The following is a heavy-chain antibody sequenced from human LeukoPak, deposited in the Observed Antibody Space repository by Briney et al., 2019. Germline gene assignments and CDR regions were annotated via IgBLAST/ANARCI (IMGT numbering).Heavy chain of an antibody. Sequence: ASVKLSCKASGYTFTSYDINWVRQAPGQGLEWMGWMNPNSGNTGYAQKFQGRVTMTRNTSISTAYMELSSLRSEDTAVYYCARVAAARRRDVLDPWGQGTLVTVSS. CDR1: GYTFTSYD. CDR3: ARVAAARRRDVLDP. J-gene: IGHJ5*02. CDR2: MNPNSGNT. D-gene: IGHD6-6*01. V-gene: IGHV1-8*01.